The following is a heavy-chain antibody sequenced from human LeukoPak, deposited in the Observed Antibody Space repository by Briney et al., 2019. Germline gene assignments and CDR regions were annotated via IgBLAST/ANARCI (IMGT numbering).Heavy chain of an antibody. Sequence: SETLSLTCSVSGGSISSSSYYWGWIRQPPGKGLEWIGGIYYSGSTYYNPSLKSRVTISVDTSKNQFSLKLSSVTAADTAVYYCARHASDYVWGSYRYGNAFDIWGQGTMVTVSS. V-gene: IGHV4-39*01. CDR2: IYYSGST. J-gene: IGHJ3*02. CDR3: ARHASDYVWGSYRYGNAFDI. D-gene: IGHD3-16*02. CDR1: GGSISSSSYY.